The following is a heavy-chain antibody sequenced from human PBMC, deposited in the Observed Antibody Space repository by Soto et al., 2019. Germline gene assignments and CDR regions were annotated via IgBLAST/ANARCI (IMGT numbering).Heavy chain of an antibody. CDR1: GGTFSSYA. J-gene: IGHJ6*02. V-gene: IGHV1-69*13. CDR2: IIPIFGTA. Sequence: ASVKVSCKASGGTFSSYAISWVRQAPGQGLEWMGGIIPIFGTANYAQKFQGRVTITADESTSTAYMELSSLRSEDTAVYYCARSAAAAGTMPVPYYYYGMDVWGQGTTVTVSS. D-gene: IGHD6-13*01. CDR3: ARSAAAAGTMPVPYYYYGMDV.